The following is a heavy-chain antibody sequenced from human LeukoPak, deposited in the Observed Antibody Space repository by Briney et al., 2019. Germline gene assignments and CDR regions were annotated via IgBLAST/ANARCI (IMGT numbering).Heavy chain of an antibody. CDR3: LVTTRSRGFDY. CDR2: IRQDGSVQ. CDR1: GFTFSSYW. Sequence: GGSLRLSCAASGFTFSSYWMSWVRQTPGKGLEWVANIRQDGSVQNYVDSVKGRFTISRDNPKNSVYLQMSSLRAEDTAVYYCLVTTRSRGFDYWGQGTLVTVSS. V-gene: IGHV3-7*01. D-gene: IGHD1/OR15-1a*01. J-gene: IGHJ4*02.